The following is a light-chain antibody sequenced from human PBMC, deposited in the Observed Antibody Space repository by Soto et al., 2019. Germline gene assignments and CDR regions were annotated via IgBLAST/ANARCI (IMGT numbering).Light chain of an antibody. V-gene: IGKV3-20*01. CDR2: GAS. Sequence: EIWLTQSPGTLSLSPGERATLSCGASQSVSSTYFAWYQQKPGQAPRLLIYGASSRATGIPERLSGSGSGTDFTITISRLQPEDFAVYYCQQYGSSPPTFGHGTRLEIK. CDR3: QQYGSSPPT. J-gene: IGKJ5*01. CDR1: QSVSSTY.